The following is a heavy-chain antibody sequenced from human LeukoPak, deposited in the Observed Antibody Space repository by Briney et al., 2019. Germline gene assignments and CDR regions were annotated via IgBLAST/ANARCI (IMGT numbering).Heavy chain of an antibody. Sequence: GGSLRLSCAASGFTFSSYAISWVRQAPGQGLEWMGGIIPIFGTANYAQKFQGRVTITADESTSTAYMELSSLRSEDTAVYYCATYKAMAYFDYWGQGTLVTVSS. J-gene: IGHJ4*02. V-gene: IGHV1-69*01. CDR1: GFTFSSYA. CDR3: ATYKAMAYFDY. CDR2: IIPIFGTA. D-gene: IGHD5-18*01.